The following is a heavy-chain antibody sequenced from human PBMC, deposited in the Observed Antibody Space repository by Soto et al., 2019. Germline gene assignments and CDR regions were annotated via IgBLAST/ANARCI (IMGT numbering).Heavy chain of an antibody. J-gene: IGHJ6*02. CDR2: ISSSSSYI. V-gene: IGHV3-21*01. Sequence: GGSLRLSCAASGFTFSSYGVNWVRQAPGKGLEWVSSISSSSSYIYYADSVKGRFTISRDNAKNSLYLQMNSLRAEDTAVYYCAGLYDYVWGSYRPYYYYGMDVWGQGTTVTVSS. CDR3: AGLYDYVWGSYRPYYYYGMDV. CDR1: GFTFSSYG. D-gene: IGHD3-16*02.